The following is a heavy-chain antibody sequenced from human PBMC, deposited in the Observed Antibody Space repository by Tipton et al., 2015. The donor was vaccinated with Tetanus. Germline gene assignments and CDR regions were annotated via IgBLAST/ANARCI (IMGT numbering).Heavy chain of an antibody. J-gene: IGHJ4*02. D-gene: IGHD3-9*01. Sequence: TLSLTCRVSGGSIIVSNFYWGWIRQPPGKGLEWIGSIHYTGSTYLNPSLKSRVTISVDASKNQFSLNLTSVTAADTAVYYCARHAGAGATIWGTDYWGQGTLVTVSS. V-gene: IGHV4-39*01. CDR2: IHYTGST. CDR1: GGSIIVSNFY. CDR3: ARHAGAGATIWGTDY.